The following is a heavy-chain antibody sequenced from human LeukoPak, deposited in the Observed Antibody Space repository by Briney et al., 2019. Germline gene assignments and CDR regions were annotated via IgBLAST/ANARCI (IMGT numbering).Heavy chain of an antibody. V-gene: IGHV3-9*01. D-gene: IGHD3-10*01. J-gene: IGHJ4*02. CDR3: AKGAISMVRGVHTFDY. Sequence: PGRSLRLSCAASGFTFDDYAMHWVRQAPGKGLEWVSGISWNSGSIGYADPVKGRFTISRDNAKNSLYLQMNSLRAEDTALYYCAKGAISMVRGVHTFDYWGQGTLVTVSS. CDR2: ISWNSGSI. CDR1: GFTFDDYA.